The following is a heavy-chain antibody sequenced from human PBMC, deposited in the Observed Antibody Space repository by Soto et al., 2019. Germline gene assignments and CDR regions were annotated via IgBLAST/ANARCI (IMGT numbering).Heavy chain of an antibody. D-gene: IGHD3-9*01. CDR2: IYYSGST. CDR3: ARLGDILTTYDAFDI. V-gene: IGHV4-61*01. Sequence: SETLSLTCTVSGGSVSNARYYWSWIRQPPGKGLEWIGYIYYSGSTNYNPSLKSRVTMSVDTSKNQFSLKLNSVTAADTAVYYCARLGDILTTYDAFDIWGQGTMVTVSS. CDR1: GGSVSNARYY. J-gene: IGHJ3*02.